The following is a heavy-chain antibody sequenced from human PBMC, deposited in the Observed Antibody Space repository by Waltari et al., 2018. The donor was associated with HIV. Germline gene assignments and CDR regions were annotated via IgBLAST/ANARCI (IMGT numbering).Heavy chain of an antibody. CDR3: ARHEQYYYDSSGYYGWFGP. Sequence: EVQLVQSGAEVKKPGESLKISCKGSGSSFTSYWIGWVRQLPGIGLAWMGLIYRGDCDTRDSPSFQGQVTISADKSISTVYLQSSSLKASDTAMYYCARHEQYYYDSSGYYGWFGPWGQGTLVTVSS. V-gene: IGHV5-51*01. CDR1: GSSFTSYW. J-gene: IGHJ5*02. D-gene: IGHD3-22*01. CDR2: IYRGDCDT.